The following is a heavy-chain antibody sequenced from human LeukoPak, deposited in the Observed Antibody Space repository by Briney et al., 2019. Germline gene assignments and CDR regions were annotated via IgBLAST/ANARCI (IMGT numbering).Heavy chain of an antibody. CDR2: IYCSGST. CDR1: GGSISSHY. J-gene: IGHJ6*03. CDR3: ARTSYGDYVYYYYYMDV. Sequence: SSETLSLTCTVSGGSISSHYWSWIRQPPGKGLEWIGYIYCSGSTNYNPSLKSRVTISVDTSKNQFSLKLSSVTAADTAVYYCARTSYGDYVYYYYYMDVWGKGTTVTVSS. D-gene: IGHD4-17*01. V-gene: IGHV4-59*11.